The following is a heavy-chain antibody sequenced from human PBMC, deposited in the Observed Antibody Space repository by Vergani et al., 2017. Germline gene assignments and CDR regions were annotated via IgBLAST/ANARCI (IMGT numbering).Heavy chain of an antibody. Sequence: DVHLAESGGGFFQPGGSLRLSCSASGFSFNSYWMHWVRQVPGKGLLWVSRIKSDGSITAYADSVKGRFTISRDNAQNTLHLQMNSLRVEDTGVYYCARARGIETCYMSNWLDSWGQGTLVTVSS. V-gene: IGHV3-74*03. CDR2: IKSDGSIT. D-gene: IGHD3-9*01. J-gene: IGHJ5*01. CDR1: GFSFNSYW. CDR3: ARARGIETCYMSNWLDS.